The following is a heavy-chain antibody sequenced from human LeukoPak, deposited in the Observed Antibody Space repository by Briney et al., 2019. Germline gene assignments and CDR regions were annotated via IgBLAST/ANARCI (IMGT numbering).Heavy chain of an antibody. CDR3: AKDPWGGAVAGTVFDD. Sequence: GGSLRLSCAASGFTFSSYVMSWVRQAPGKGLEWVSGISGSGGSTKYADSVKGRFTISRDKSKNTLYLQMNTVRAEDTAVYYCAKDPWGGAVAGTVFDDWGQGTLVTVSS. CDR2: ISGSGGST. V-gene: IGHV3-23*01. J-gene: IGHJ4*02. CDR1: GFTFSSYV. D-gene: IGHD6-19*01.